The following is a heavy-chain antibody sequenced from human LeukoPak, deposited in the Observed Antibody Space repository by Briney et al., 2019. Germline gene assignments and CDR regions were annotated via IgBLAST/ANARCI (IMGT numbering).Heavy chain of an antibody. J-gene: IGHJ6*03. CDR3: ARAGYGYVWGTLGYYYYYMDV. CDR1: GYTFTGYY. CDR2: INPNSGGT. D-gene: IGHD3-16*01. Sequence: ASVKVSCKASGYTFTGYYMHWVRQAPGQGLEWMGWINPNSGGTNYAQKFQGRVTMTRDTSISTAYMELSRLRSDDTAVYYCARAGYGYVWGTLGYYYYYMDVWGKGTTVTVSS. V-gene: IGHV1-2*02.